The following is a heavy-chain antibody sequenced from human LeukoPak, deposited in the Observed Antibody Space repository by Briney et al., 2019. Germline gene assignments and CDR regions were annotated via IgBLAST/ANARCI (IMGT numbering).Heavy chain of an antibody. V-gene: IGHV1-2*02. D-gene: IGHD5-12*01. CDR3: ARDFGRYSGYDFDF. CDR2: INPNSGAT. Sequence: ASVKVSCKASGYTFTGYFMHWMRQAPGKGLEWMAWINPNSGATNYAPKFQGRVTLTRDTSITTAYMELSGLRSDDTAVYYCARDFGRYSGYDFDFWGQGTLVTVSS. J-gene: IGHJ4*02. CDR1: GYTFTGYF.